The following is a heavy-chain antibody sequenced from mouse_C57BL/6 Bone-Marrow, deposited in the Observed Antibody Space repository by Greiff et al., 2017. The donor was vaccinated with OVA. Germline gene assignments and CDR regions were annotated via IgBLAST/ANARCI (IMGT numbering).Heavy chain of an antibody. V-gene: IGHV5-6*01. Sequence: EVKLMESGGDLVKPGGSLQLSCAASGFTFRSYGMSWVRQPPDKRLAWVATLSSGGSYTYYPDSVKGRFTISRDNAKNTLYLQMSRLKSEDTAMYYCARQVFYAMDYWGQGTSVTVSS. CDR3: ARQVFYAMDY. CDR2: LSSGGSYT. J-gene: IGHJ4*01. CDR1: GFTFRSYG.